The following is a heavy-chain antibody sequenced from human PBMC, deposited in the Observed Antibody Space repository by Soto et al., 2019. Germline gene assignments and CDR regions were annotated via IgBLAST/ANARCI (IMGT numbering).Heavy chain of an antibody. V-gene: IGHV4-38-2*01. CDR2: IYHGGST. J-gene: IGHJ4*02. D-gene: IGHD3-3*01. Sequence: SETLSLTCAVSGYSISSGYYWGWLRQPPGKGLEWIGSIYHGGSTYYNPSLNSRVTLSIDMTNNHVSLKLSSVTAADTAVYYCASRYYDFWSGYYGRLDYWGQGTLVTVSS. CDR1: GYSISSGYY. CDR3: ASRYYDFWSGYYGRLDY.